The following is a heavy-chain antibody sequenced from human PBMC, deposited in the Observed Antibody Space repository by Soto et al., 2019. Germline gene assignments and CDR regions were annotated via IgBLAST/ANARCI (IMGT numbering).Heavy chain of an antibody. D-gene: IGHD3-10*01. CDR1: GFTLSSYW. CDR2: INGDGSTT. J-gene: IGHJ4*02. CDR3: SRGRSGSYSFDY. V-gene: IGHV3-74*01. Sequence: EVQLVESRGGIVQPGGSVRLSCAASGFTLSSYWIHWVRQAPGKGLVWGSRINGDGSTTNYADSLKGRFTISRDNAKNTVFLQMNSLRAEHTAVYHCSRGRSGSYSFDYWGQGTLVTVSS.